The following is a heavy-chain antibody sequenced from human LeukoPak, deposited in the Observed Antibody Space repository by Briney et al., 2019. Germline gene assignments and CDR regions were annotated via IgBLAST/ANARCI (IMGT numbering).Heavy chain of an antibody. CDR1: GYTFIDYY. J-gene: IGHJ4*02. D-gene: IGHD5-12*01. V-gene: IGHV1-2*02. CDR2: INSNSGGP. CDR3: ARYLSGYDYFDY. Sequence: GASVKVSCKTSGYTFIDYYIHWVRQAPGQGLEWMGWINSNSGGPKYAQKFQGRVTMTRDTSISTVYMELNTLISDDTAIYYCARYLSGYDYFDYWGQGTLVTVSS.